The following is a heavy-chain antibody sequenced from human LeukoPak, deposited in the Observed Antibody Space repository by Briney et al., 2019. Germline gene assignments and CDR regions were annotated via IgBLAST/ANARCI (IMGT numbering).Heavy chain of an antibody. D-gene: IGHD6-19*01. V-gene: IGHV1-2*02. CDR1: GYTFTSYY. CDR3: ARDKVAGNPDY. CDR2: INPNSGGT. J-gene: IGHJ4*02. Sequence: ASVKVSCKASGYTFTSYYMHWVRQAPGQGLEWMGWINPNSGGTNYAQKFQGRVTMTRDTSTTTVYMELSSLRSEDTAVYYCARDKVAGNPDYWGQGTLVTVSS.